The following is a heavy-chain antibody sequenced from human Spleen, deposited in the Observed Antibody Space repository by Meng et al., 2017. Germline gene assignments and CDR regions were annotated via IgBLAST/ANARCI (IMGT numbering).Heavy chain of an antibody. V-gene: IGHV3-23*01. CDR1: GFTFSSSA. CDR3: AKEIRPNDY. Sequence: GGSLRLSCAVSGFTFSSSAMSWVRQAPGKGLEWVSPISISGETTRYADSVKGRFTVSRDNSRSTLHLQMNSLRAEDTAIYYCAKEIRPNDYWGQG. CDR2: ISISGETT. J-gene: IGHJ4*02.